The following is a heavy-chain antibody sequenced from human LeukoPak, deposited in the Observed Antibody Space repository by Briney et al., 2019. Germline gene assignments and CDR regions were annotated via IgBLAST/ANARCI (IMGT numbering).Heavy chain of an antibody. J-gene: IGHJ5*02. V-gene: IGHV3-53*01. CDR2: IYSGGST. Sequence: GGSLRLSCAASGFTVSSNYMSWVRQAPGKGLEWVSVIYSGGSTYYADSVKGRFTISRDNSKNTLYLQMNSLRAEDTAVYYCARVRLSAAALSWFDPWGQGTLVTVSS. D-gene: IGHD3-16*01. CDR1: GFTVSSNY. CDR3: ARVRLSAAALSWFDP.